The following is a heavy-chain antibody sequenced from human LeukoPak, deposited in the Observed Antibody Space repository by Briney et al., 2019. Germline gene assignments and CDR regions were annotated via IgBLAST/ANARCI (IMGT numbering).Heavy chain of an antibody. Sequence: ASVKVSCKTSGYTFTNNAINWVRQAPGQGLEWMGWINPNSGGTNYAQKFQGRVTMTRDTSISTAYMELSRLRSDDTAVYYCARGGEVVIQPDFDYWGQGTLVTVSS. CDR2: INPNSGGT. D-gene: IGHD3-22*01. CDR3: ARGGEVVIQPDFDY. CDR1: GYTFTNNA. V-gene: IGHV1-2*02. J-gene: IGHJ4*02.